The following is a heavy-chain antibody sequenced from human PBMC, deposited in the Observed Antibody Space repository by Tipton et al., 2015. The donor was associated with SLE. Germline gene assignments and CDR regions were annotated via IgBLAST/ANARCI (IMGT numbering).Heavy chain of an antibody. J-gene: IGHJ4*02. V-gene: IGHV4-59*11. CDR3: ARDLYGGATRLDY. D-gene: IGHD1-26*01. CDR2: IHYSGST. Sequence: QLVQSGPEVKKPGASVKISCKASGNTFNNHYLHWVRQAPGHGLEWIGYIHYSGSTNCDPSLKSRVTISVDTSKNQFSLSLRSVTAADTAVYYCARDLYGGATRLDYWGQGTLVTVSS. CDR1: GNTFNNHY.